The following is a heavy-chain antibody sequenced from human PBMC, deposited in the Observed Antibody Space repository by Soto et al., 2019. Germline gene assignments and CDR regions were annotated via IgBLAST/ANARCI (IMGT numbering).Heavy chain of an antibody. CDR3: ARGLWSGYYGYYYYYYMDI. Sequence: QVQLQESGPGLVKPSETLSLTCTVSGGSISSYYWSWVRQPPGKGLEWIGYISYSGSTNYNPSLKSRVNISVDTSKNQFSLKLSSVTAADTAVYYCARGLWSGYYGYYYYYYMDIWGKGTTVTVSS. J-gene: IGHJ6*03. CDR2: ISYSGST. V-gene: IGHV4-59*01. CDR1: GGSISSYY. D-gene: IGHD3-3*01.